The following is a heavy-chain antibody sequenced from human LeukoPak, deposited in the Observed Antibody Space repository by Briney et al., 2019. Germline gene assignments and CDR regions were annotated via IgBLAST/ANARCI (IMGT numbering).Heavy chain of an antibody. CDR3: AKGVYSVKRAWYYFDY. Sequence: GGSLRLSCAASGFTLSSHSMNWVRQAPGKGLEWVASISSSSSYIYYAGSVKGRFTISRDNAKNSLFLQMNSLRAEDTAVYYCAKGVYSVKRAWYYFDYRGQGTLVTVSS. CDR2: ISSSSSYI. CDR1: GFTLSSHS. V-gene: IGHV3-21*01. D-gene: IGHD3-22*01. J-gene: IGHJ4*02.